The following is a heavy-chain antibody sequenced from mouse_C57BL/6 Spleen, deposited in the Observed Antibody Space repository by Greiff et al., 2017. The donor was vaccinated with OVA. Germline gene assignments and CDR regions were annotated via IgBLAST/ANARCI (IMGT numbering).Heavy chain of an antibody. CDR2: IDPSDSYT. Sequence: QVQLQQPGAELVMPGASVKLSCKASGYTFTSYWMHWVKQRPGQGLEWIGEIDPSDSYTNYNQKFKGKSTLTVDKSSSTAYMQLSSLTSEDSAVYYCARWARLRRVDYWGQGTTLTVSS. J-gene: IGHJ2*01. CDR3: ARWARLRRVDY. D-gene: IGHD2-4*01. V-gene: IGHV1-69*01. CDR1: GYTFTSYW.